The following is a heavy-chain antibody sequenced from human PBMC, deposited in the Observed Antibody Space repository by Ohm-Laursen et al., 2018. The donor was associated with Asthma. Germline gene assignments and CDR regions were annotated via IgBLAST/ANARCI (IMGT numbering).Heavy chain of an antibody. CDR1: GDPISDTYT. CDR2: ISYSGTP. J-gene: IGHJ4*02. CDR3: AREDFDWPPGYCDY. D-gene: IGHD3-9*01. Sequence: PPGTLSLTCTVSGDPISDTYTWGWVRQPPGKGLEYIGTISYSGTPYDNPSLRSRVTISVDTSKNQFSLKVSSVTAADTAVYYCAREDFDWPPGYCDYWGQGTPVTASS. V-gene: IGHV4-39*02.